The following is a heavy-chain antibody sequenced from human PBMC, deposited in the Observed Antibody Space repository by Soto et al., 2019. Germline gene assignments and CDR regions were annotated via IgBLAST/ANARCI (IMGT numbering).Heavy chain of an antibody. CDR1: GGTFSSYA. D-gene: IGHD6-13*01. J-gene: IGHJ5*01. CDR3: ARDGTGGKQLVLSERWFDP. V-gene: IGHV1-69*06. CDR2: IIPIFGTA. Sequence: QVQLVQSGAEVKKPGSSVKVSCKASGGTFSSYAISWVRQAPGQGLEWMGGIIPIFGTANYAQKFQGRVTITADNSASTAYMGLSSLRSEDTAVYYCARDGTGGKQLVLSERWFDPWGQGTLVPVSS.